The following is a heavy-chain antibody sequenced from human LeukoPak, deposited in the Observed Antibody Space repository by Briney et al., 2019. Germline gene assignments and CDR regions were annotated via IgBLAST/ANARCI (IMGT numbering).Heavy chain of an antibody. J-gene: IGHJ5*02. Sequence: SETLSLTCTVSGYSTSSGYYWGWIRQPPGKGLEWIGSIYHSGSTYYNPSLKGRVTISVDTSKNQFSLKLSSVTAADTAVYYCAREIPADNWFDPWGQGTLVTVSS. CDR2: IYHSGST. V-gene: IGHV4-38-2*02. CDR3: AREIPADNWFDP. CDR1: GYSTSSGYY.